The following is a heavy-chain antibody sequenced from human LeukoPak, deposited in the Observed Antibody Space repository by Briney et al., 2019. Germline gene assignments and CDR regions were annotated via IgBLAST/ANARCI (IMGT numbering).Heavy chain of an antibody. V-gene: IGHV3-21*01. D-gene: IGHD6-19*01. CDR3: ARGYSSGWYDPTTDFDY. CDR1: GFTFSSYS. J-gene: IGHJ4*02. Sequence: PGGSLRLSCVASGFTFSSYSMNWVRQAPGKGLEWVSSISSSSSYIYYADSVKGRFTISRDNAKNSLYLQMNSLRAEDTAVYYCARGYSSGWYDPTTDFDYWGQGTLVTVSS. CDR2: ISSSSSYI.